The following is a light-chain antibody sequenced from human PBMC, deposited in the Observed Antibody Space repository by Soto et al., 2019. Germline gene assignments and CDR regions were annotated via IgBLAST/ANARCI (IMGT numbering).Light chain of an antibody. CDR1: QSLLNSNGYNY. CDR3: MQALTAPPT. V-gene: IGKV2-28*01. Sequence: DIVMTQSPLSLPVTPGEPASISCRSSQSLLNSNGYNYLDWYLQKPVQSPQLLIYLGSNRASGVPDRFSGSGSGTDFTPKISRVEAEDVGVYHCMQALTAPPTFGQGTKVEIK. CDR2: LGS. J-gene: IGKJ1*01.